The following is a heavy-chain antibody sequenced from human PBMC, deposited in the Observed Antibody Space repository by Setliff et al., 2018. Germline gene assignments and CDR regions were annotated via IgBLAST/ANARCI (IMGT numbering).Heavy chain of an antibody. J-gene: IGHJ5*02. V-gene: IGHV3-74*01. CDR1: GFTFSNYY. CDR2: ITSDGSST. D-gene: IGHD2-15*01. Sequence: GESLRLSCAASGFTFSNYYMHWVRQAPGKGLVWVSRITSDGSSTTYADSVKGRFTISRDNAESTLYLQMNSLRAEDTAVYYCARDVFCSGGSCDNWFDPWGQGTQVTVSS. CDR3: ARDVFCSGGSCDNWFDP.